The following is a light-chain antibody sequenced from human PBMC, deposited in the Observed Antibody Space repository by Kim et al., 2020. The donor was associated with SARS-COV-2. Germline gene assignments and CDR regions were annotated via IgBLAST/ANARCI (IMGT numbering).Light chain of an antibody. J-gene: IGKJ2*01. CDR3: RSFSISPYT. CDR1: QTTTNNY. CDR2: GAS. Sequence: EIVLTQSPGTLSLSPGERATLSCRASQTTTNNYLAWYRQIPGQAPRLLIHGASNRATGIPDRFSGSGSGTDFTLTISSVEPEAFAVYYCRSFSISPYTFGQGPRLQI. V-gene: IGKV3-20*01.